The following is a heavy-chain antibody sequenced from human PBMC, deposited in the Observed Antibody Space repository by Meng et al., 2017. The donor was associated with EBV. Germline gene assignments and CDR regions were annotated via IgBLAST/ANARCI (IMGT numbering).Heavy chain of an antibody. J-gene: IGHJ4*02. CDR3: ASESGRGFTPDF. CDR1: GGPFRSDA. CDR2: LIPMSGAP. V-gene: IGHV1-69*01. D-gene: IGHD3-10*01. Sequence: VRGEQAGAEVKRPGSSVKISCKTSGGPFRSDAVSWVRQGPGQGLEWLGGLIPMSGAPHYAQKFQDRVTITADEYTRTHYMELSSLRSDDTAMYYCASESGRGFTPDFWGQGTLVTVSS.